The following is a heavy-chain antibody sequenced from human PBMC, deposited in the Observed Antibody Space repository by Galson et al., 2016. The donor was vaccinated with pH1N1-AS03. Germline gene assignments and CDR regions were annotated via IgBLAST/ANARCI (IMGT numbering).Heavy chain of an antibody. D-gene: IGHD4-23*01. CDR3: VRAVGGGDSF. CDR2: IKQDGSVE. J-gene: IGHJ4*02. V-gene: IGHV3-7*01. Sequence: SLRLSCAASGFTFSSYWMTWVRQAPGKGLEWVANIKQDGSVEYYVDSVKGRFTISRDNAKNSLYLQMNSLRDEDTAVYYCVRAVGGGDSFWGQGTLVTVSA. CDR1: GFTFSSYW.